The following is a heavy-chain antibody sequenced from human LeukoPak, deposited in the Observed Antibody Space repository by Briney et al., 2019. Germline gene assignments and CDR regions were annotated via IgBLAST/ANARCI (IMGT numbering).Heavy chain of an antibody. Sequence: SETLSLTCTVSGGSVSDYYWGWIRQPPGKGLEWIGSIYYSGSTYYNPSLKSRVTISVDTSKNQFSLKLSSVTAADTAVYYCARHEVVRSGSYGSFPDYWGQGTLVTVSS. J-gene: IGHJ4*02. V-gene: IGHV4-39*01. CDR1: GGSVSDYY. CDR3: ARHEVVRSGSYGSFPDY. D-gene: IGHD1-26*01. CDR2: IYYSGST.